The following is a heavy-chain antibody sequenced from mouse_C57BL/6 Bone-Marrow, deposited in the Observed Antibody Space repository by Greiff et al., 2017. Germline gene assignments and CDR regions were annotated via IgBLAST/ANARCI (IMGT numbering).Heavy chain of an antibody. Sequence: VQLQQSGAELARPGALVKMSCKASGYTFTSYTMHWVKQRPGQGLEWIGYINPSSGYTKYNQKFKDKATLTADKSSSTAYMQLSSLTSEDSAVYYCARRIYYDYGEAWFAYWGQGTMVTVSA. CDR3: ARRIYYDYGEAWFAY. D-gene: IGHD2-4*01. CDR1: GYTFTSYT. V-gene: IGHV1-4*01. J-gene: IGHJ3*01. CDR2: INPSSGYT.